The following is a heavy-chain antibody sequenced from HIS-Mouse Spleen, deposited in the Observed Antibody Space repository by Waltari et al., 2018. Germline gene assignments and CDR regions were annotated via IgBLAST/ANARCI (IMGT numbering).Heavy chain of an antibody. V-gene: IGHV4-39*07. J-gene: IGHJ2*01. CDR1: GGSISSSSYY. D-gene: IGHD6-13*01. CDR2: SYYSGSN. CDR3: AREIPYSSSWYDWYFDL. Sequence: QLQLQESGPGLVKPSETLSLTCTVSGGSISSSSYYWGWIRQPPGKGLEWIGRSYYSGSNYSNPSLKSRVTISVDTSKNQFSLKLSSVTAADTAVYYCAREIPYSSSWYDWYFDLWGRDTLVTVSS.